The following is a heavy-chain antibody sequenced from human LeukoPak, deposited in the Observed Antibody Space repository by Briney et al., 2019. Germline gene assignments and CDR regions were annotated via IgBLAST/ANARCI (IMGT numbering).Heavy chain of an antibody. Sequence: SETLSLTCTVSGGSISSYYWSWIRQPPGKGLEWIGYIYYSGSTNYNPSLKSRVTISVDTSKNQFSLKLSSVTAADTAVYYCARDGRGFGPWGQGTLVTVSS. CDR2: IYYSGST. CDR3: ARDGRGFGP. D-gene: IGHD3-3*01. V-gene: IGHV4-59*01. CDR1: GGSISSYY. J-gene: IGHJ5*02.